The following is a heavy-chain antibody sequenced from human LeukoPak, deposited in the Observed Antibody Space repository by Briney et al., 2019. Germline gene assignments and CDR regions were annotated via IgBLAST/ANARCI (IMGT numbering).Heavy chain of an antibody. CDR2: ISGYNGDT. D-gene: IGHD3-10*01. Sequence: GASVKVSCKASGGTFSRYVISWVRQAPGQGLEWMGWISGYNGDTNYAQKVQGRVTMTTDKSTSTAYMELRSLRSDDTAVYYCARCYGSGRWALDIWGQGTMVTVSS. V-gene: IGHV1-18*01. CDR1: GGTFSRYV. CDR3: ARCYGSGRWALDI. J-gene: IGHJ3*02.